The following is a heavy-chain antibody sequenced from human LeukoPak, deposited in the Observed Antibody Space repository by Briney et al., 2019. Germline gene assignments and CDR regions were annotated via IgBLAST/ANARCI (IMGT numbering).Heavy chain of an antibody. CDR2: ISWDGVGT. D-gene: IGHD1-26*01. Sequence: GGSLRLSCAASGFTSDDFTLHWVRQAPGKGLEWVSLISWDGVGTYYADSVKGRFTISRDNSKNSLYLQMNSLRTEDTALYYCAKEYSGSYYFLHWGQGTLVTVSS. CDR3: AKEYSGSYYFLH. J-gene: IGHJ1*01. V-gene: IGHV3-43*01. CDR1: GFTSDDFT.